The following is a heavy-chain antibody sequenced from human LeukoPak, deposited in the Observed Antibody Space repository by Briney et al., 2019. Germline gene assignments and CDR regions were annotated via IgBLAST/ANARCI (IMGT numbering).Heavy chain of an antibody. D-gene: IGHD5-12*01. Sequence: ASVKVSCKASGGTFSSYAISWVRQAPGQGLEWMGRIIPILGIANYAQKFQGRVTITADKSTSTAYMELSSLRSEDTAVYYCARGSMVANGVRDWGQGTLVTVSS. CDR1: GGTFSSYA. V-gene: IGHV1-69*04. CDR3: ARGSMVANGVRD. J-gene: IGHJ4*02. CDR2: IIPILGIA.